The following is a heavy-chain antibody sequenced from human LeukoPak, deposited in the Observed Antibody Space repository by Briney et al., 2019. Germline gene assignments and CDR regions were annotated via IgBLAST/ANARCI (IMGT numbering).Heavy chain of an antibody. V-gene: IGHV4-59*01. CDR2: IYYSGST. CDR3: ARDAGTIEYFQH. CDR1: GGSISSYY. D-gene: IGHD2-2*01. J-gene: IGHJ1*01. Sequence: PSETLSLTCTVSGGSISSYYRSWIRQPPGKGLEWIGYIYYSGSTNYNPSLKSRVTISVDTSKNQFSLKLSSVTAADTAVYYCARDAGTIEYFQHWGQGALVTVSS.